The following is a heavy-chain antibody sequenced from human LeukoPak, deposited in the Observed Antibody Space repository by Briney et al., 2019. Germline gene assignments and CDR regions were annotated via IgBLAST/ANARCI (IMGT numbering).Heavy chain of an antibody. Sequence: SETLTLTCTVSGGSIYSTTFYWGWLRQPPGKGLEWIGSMYYDGSTYHNPSLKSRVTISVDTSNNQFSLKLTSVTAADTAVYFCARRSDSGSDDGEDYFDYWGQGTLVTVSS. V-gene: IGHV4-39*01. CDR2: MYYDGST. CDR3: ARRSDSGSDDGEDYFDY. J-gene: IGHJ4*02. CDR1: GGSIYSTTFY. D-gene: IGHD1-26*01.